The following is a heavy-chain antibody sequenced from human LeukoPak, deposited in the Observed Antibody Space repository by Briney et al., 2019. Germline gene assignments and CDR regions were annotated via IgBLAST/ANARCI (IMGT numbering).Heavy chain of an antibody. V-gene: IGHV1-46*01. J-gene: IGHJ5*02. CDR3: ARGGITIFGVVDGTFPFDP. CDR1: GYTFTSYY. D-gene: IGHD3-3*01. CDR2: INPSGGST. Sequence: ASVKVSCKASGYTFTSYYMHWVRQAPGQGLEWMGIINPSGGSTSYAQKFQGRVTMTRDTSTSTVYMELSSLRSEDTAVYYCARGGITIFGVVDGTFPFDPWGQGTLVTVSS.